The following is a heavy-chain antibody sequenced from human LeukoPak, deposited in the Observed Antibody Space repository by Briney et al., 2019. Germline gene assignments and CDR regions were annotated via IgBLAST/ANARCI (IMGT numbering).Heavy chain of an antibody. V-gene: IGHV1-46*01. CDR2: INPSGGST. CDR3: ARGSNIRYCSGGSCKQLDY. D-gene: IGHD2-15*01. J-gene: IGHJ4*02. CDR1: GYTFTSYY. Sequence: ASVKVSCKASGYTFTSYYMHWVRQAPGQGLEWMGIINPSGGSTSYAQKFQGRVTMTRDTSTSTVYMELSSLRSEDMAVYYCARGSNIRYCSGGSCKQLDYWGQGTLVTVSS.